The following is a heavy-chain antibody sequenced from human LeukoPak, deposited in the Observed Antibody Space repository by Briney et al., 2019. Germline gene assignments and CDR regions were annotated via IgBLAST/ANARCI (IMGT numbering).Heavy chain of an antibody. CDR3: TTVDSSSWYYFDY. Sequence: GGSLRLSCAASGFIFSNAWMSWVRQAPGKGLEWVGRIKSKTDGGTTDYAAPVKGRFTISRDDSKNTLYLQMNSLKTEDTAVYYCTTVDSSSWYYFDYWGQGTLVTVSS. CDR1: GFIFSNAW. D-gene: IGHD6-13*01. V-gene: IGHV3-15*01. J-gene: IGHJ4*02. CDR2: IKSKTDGGTT.